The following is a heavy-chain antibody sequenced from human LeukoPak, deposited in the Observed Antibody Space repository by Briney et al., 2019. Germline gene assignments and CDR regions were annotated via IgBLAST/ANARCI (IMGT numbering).Heavy chain of an antibody. CDR2: VYPGDSDT. CDR1: GYSLTSYW. J-gene: IGHJ4*02. Sequence: GESLKISCKGSGYSLTSYWIGWVRQMPGKGLEWMGIVYPGDSDTRYSPSFQGQVTISADKSISTAYLQWSSLKAADTAMYYCARRQGCSSTSCPPDSWGQGTLVTVSS. V-gene: IGHV5-51*01. CDR3: ARRQGCSSTSCPPDS. D-gene: IGHD2-2*01.